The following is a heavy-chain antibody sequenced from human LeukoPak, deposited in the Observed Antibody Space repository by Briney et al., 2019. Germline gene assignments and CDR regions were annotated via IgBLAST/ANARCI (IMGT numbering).Heavy chain of an antibody. CDR2: MNPNSGNT. CDR3: ARGSSWPTYYYYYYGMDV. Sequence: GTSVKVSCKASGYTFTSYDINWVRQATGQGPEWMGWMNPNSGNTGYAQKFQGRVTMTRNTSISTAYMELSSLRSEDTAVYYCARGSSWPTYYYYYYGMDVWGQGTTVTVSS. D-gene: IGHD6-13*01. J-gene: IGHJ6*02. CDR1: GYTFTSYD. V-gene: IGHV1-8*01.